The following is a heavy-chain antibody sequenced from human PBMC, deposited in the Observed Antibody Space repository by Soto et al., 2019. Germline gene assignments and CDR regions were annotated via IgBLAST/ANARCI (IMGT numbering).Heavy chain of an antibody. CDR2: ISGYNGDT. Sequence: QGQLVQSGPEVKKSGASVKVSCKTSGYTFSRYGISWVRQAPGQGLEWMGWISGYNGDTNYAQKVQGRVTMTIDTSTYTAYMELRSLTSDDTAIYYCAKNGQPPYYYYGMDVWGQGTTVTVSS. CDR1: GYTFSRYG. J-gene: IGHJ6*02. D-gene: IGHD2-8*01. V-gene: IGHV1-18*01. CDR3: AKNGQPPYYYYGMDV.